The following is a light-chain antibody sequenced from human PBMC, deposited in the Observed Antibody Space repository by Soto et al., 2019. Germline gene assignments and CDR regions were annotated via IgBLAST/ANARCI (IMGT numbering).Light chain of an antibody. J-gene: IGKJ1*01. CDR3: QQRSNWPWT. V-gene: IGKV3-11*01. Sequence: EIVLTQSPATLSLSPGERATLSCRASQSVSSYLAWYKQKPGQAPRLLIYDASNRATGIPARFSGSGSGTDFTLTISSLEPEDFAVYYCQQRSNWPWTFGQGTQVDIK. CDR1: QSVSSY. CDR2: DAS.